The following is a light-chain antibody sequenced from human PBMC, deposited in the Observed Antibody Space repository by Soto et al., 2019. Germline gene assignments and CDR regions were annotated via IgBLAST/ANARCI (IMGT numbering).Light chain of an antibody. V-gene: IGKV3-15*01. Sequence: EIVMTQSPATLSVSPGERATLSCRASQSVSSNLAWYQQKPGQAPRLLIYGASTRATGIPARFSGSGSGTEVTLTISSLQPEDFAVYYCQQYNNWPETFGQGTKGDI. CDR1: QSVSSN. CDR3: QQYNNWPET. J-gene: IGKJ1*01. CDR2: GAS.